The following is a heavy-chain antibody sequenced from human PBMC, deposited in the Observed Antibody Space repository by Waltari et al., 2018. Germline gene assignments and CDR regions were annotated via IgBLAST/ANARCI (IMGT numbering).Heavy chain of an antibody. Sequence: EVQLLESGGGLVQPGGSLRLSCSASGFTFSSYAMSWVRQAPGKGREWGSAMSGSGGSTYYADSVKGRFTISRDNSKNTLYLQMNSLRAEDTAVYYCARRNWGSFDYWGQGTLVTVSS. CDR1: GFTFSSYA. CDR3: ARRNWGSFDY. V-gene: IGHV3-23*01. D-gene: IGHD7-27*01. CDR2: MSGSGGST. J-gene: IGHJ4*02.